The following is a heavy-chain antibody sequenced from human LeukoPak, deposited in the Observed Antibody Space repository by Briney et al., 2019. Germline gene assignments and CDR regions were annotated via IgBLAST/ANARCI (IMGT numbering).Heavy chain of an antibody. J-gene: IGHJ6*02. CDR1: GGSISSSSYY. CDR3: ARAPGIAPFSGMDV. D-gene: IGHD6-13*01. Sequence: SETLSLTCTVSGGSISSSSYYWGWIRQPPGKGLEWIGSIYYSGSTYYNPSLKSRVTISVDTSKNQFSLKLSSVTAADTAVYYCARAPGIAPFSGMDVWGQGTTVTVSS. V-gene: IGHV4-39*07. CDR2: IYYSGST.